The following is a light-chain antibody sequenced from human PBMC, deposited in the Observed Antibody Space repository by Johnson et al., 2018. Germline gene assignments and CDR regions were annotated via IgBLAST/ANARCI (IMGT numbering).Light chain of an antibody. CDR2: ENN. CDR1: SSNIVNNY. V-gene: IGLV1-51*02. CDR3: GTWDSSLSAGNV. Sequence: QSVLTQPPSVSAAPGQKVTISCSVSSSNIVNNYVSWYQQLQGTALKLLIYENNKRPSGIPDRFFGSKSGTSATRGITGLQTGDEADYYCGTWDSSLSAGNVFGTVTKVTVL. J-gene: IGLJ1*01.